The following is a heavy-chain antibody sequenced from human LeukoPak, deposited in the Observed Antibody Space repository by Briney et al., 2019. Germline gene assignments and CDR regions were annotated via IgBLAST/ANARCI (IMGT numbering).Heavy chain of an antibody. D-gene: IGHD1-26*01. Sequence: SVKVSCKASGGTFSSYAISWVRQAPGQGLEWMGRIIPILGIANYAQKFQGRVTITADKSTSTAYMELSSLRSEDTAVYYCAREAIDSGSYYADYWGQGTLVTVSS. V-gene: IGHV1-69*04. J-gene: IGHJ4*02. CDR2: IIPILGIA. CDR1: GGTFSSYA. CDR3: AREAIDSGSYYADY.